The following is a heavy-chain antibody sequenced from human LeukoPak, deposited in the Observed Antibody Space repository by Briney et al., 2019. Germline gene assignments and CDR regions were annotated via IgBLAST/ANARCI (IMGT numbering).Heavy chain of an antibody. CDR1: GYXFTSDY. D-gene: IGHD2-2*01. CDR3: AREMPYCSSTSCPFGY. Sequence: ASVKVSCKASGYXFTSDYIHWVRQAPGQGLEWMGIINPSGGSTSYAQKFQGRVTMTRDTSTSTVYMELSSLRSEDTAVYYCAREMPYCSSTSCPFGYWGQGTLVTVSS. V-gene: IGHV1-46*01. J-gene: IGHJ4*02. CDR2: INPSGGST.